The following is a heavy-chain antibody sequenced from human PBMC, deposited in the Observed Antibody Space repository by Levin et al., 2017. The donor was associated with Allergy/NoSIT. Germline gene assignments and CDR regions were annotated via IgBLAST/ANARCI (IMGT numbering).Heavy chain of an antibody. V-gene: IGHV4-61*01. D-gene: IGHD4-17*01. CDR3: AREGHYGDYFGY. Sequence: PSETLSLTCTVSGGSVSSGSNYWSWIRQPPGKGLEWIGYIYYSGSTNYNPSLKSRVTISVDTSKNQFSLKLSSVTAADTAVYYCAREGHYGDYFGYWGQGTLVTVSS. J-gene: IGHJ4*02. CDR2: IYYSGST. CDR1: GGSVSSGSNY.